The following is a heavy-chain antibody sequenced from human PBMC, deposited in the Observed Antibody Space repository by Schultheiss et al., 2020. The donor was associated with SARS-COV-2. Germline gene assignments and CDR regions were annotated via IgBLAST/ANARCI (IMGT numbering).Heavy chain of an antibody. CDR1: GGSFSGYY. Sequence: SETLSLTCAVYGGSFSGYYWSWIRQPPGKGLEWIGRIYTSGSTNYNPSLKSRVTISVDTSKNQFSLKLSSVTAADTAVYYCASMGRRAAGRDNWFDPWGQGTLVTVSS. J-gene: IGHJ5*02. CDR2: IYTSGST. CDR3: ASMGRRAAGRDNWFDP. V-gene: IGHV4-59*10. D-gene: IGHD6-13*01.